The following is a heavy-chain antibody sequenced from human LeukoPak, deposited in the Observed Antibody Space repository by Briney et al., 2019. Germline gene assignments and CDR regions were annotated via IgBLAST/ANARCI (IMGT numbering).Heavy chain of an antibody. J-gene: IGHJ5*02. V-gene: IGHV4-59*08. D-gene: IGHD6-13*01. CDR2: IFYSGST. CDR3: ARHVAGYSSNWYAGWFDP. Sequence: SETLSLTCTVSGGSISSYYWSWIRQPPGKGLEWIGYIFYSGSTKYNPSLKSRVTISVDTSKNQLSLKLSSVTAADTAVYYCARHVAGYSSNWYAGWFDPWGQGTLVTVSS. CDR1: GGSISSYY.